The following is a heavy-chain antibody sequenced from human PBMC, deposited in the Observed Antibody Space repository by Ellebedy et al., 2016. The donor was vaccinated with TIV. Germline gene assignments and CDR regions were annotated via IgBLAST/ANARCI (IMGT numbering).Heavy chain of an antibody. CDR2: ISYDGNNK. D-gene: IGHD3-10*01. Sequence: GESLKISCAASSFTFSNYAMHWVRQAPGKGLEWVALISYDGNNKDYADSVKGRFTISRDNSKNTLYLQMNSLRAEDTAVYYCARARGQYLYGSGSYFTNWGQGKMVTVSS. CDR1: SFTFSNYA. CDR3: ARARGQYLYGSGSYFTN. V-gene: IGHV3-30-3*01. J-gene: IGHJ4*02.